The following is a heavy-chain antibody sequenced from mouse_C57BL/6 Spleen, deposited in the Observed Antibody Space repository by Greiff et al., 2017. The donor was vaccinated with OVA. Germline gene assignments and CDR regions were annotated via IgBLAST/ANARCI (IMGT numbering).Heavy chain of an antibody. D-gene: IGHD1-1*02. J-gene: IGHJ2*01. CDR3: VRHYYAGFDY. CDR1: GFSFNTYA. Sequence: EVQRVESGGGLVQPKGSLKLSCAASGFSFNTYAMNWVRQAPGKGLEWVARIRSKSNNYATYYADSVKDRFTISRDDSESMLYLQMNNLKTEDTAMYYCVRHYYAGFDYWGQGTTLTVSS. V-gene: IGHV10-1*01. CDR2: IRSKSNNYAT.